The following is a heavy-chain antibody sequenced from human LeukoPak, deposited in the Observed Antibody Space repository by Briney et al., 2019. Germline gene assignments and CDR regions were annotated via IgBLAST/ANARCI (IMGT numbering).Heavy chain of an antibody. Sequence: SETLSLTCTVSGGSIGTYYWSWIRQPAGKGLEWIGRISSSGSTNYNPSLKSRVTISVDTSKNQFSLKLSSVTAADTAVYFCARGPYSYDSSGAFDIWGQGTMVTVSS. CDR3: ARGPYSYDSSGAFDI. CDR1: GGSIGTYY. V-gene: IGHV4-4*07. CDR2: ISSSGST. J-gene: IGHJ3*02. D-gene: IGHD3-22*01.